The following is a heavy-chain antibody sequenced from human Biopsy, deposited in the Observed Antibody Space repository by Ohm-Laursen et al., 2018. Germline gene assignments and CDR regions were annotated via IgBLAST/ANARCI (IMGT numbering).Heavy chain of an antibody. D-gene: IGHD3-9*01. Sequence: VASVKVSCKFSGGSFSNYAVSWVRRAPGQGLEWMGGIVTFFGTVKYAQRFQGRLTITTDRSTDTAYMELSSLTSEDTAVYYCASQTPRNPNILTGAFHYDMAVWGQGTTVTVSS. CDR2: IVTFFGTV. V-gene: IGHV1-69*05. CDR1: GGSFSNYA. J-gene: IGHJ6*02. CDR3: ASQTPRNPNILTGAFHYDMAV.